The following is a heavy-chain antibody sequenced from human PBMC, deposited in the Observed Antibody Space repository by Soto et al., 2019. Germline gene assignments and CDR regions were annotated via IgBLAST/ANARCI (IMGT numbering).Heavy chain of an antibody. D-gene: IGHD6-6*01. V-gene: IGHV1-69*13. Sequence: SVKVSCKASGGTFSSYAISWVRQAPGQGLEWMGGIIPIFGTANYAQKFQGRVTITADESTSTAYMELSSLRSEDTAVYYCARGSSSSPRRDYYYYYGMDVWGQGTTVTV. CDR1: GGTFSSYA. J-gene: IGHJ6*02. CDR3: ARGSSSSPRRDYYYYYGMDV. CDR2: IIPIFGTA.